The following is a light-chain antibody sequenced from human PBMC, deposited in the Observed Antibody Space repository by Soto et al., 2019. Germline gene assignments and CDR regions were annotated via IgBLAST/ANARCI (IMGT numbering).Light chain of an antibody. CDR1: QSISSY. CDR2: AAS. J-gene: IGKJ4*01. CDR3: QQTYSTPFT. V-gene: IGKV1-39*01. Sequence: IRMTQYTNTLSSSIAARVSITCRASQSISSYLNWYQQKPGKAPKLLIYAASSLQSGVPSRFICTGTGTDFTLTIGIWQPEDLILDYSQQTYSTPFTFAGGTRVDI.